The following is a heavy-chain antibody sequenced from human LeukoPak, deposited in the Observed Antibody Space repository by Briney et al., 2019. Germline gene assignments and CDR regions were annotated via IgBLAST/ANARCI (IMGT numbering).Heavy chain of an antibody. D-gene: IGHD6-19*01. CDR1: GFTFSTYN. CDR2: ISSTGTYI. J-gene: IGHJ4*02. CDR3: ARSDSRGWKDH. Sequence: GGSLRLSCAASGFTFSTYNMNWVRQAPGKGLEWVSSISSTGTYIYYGDSVKGRFTISRDNAKNSLYLHMKSLRAEDTAVYYCARSDSRGWKDHWGQGILVTVSS. V-gene: IGHV3-21*01.